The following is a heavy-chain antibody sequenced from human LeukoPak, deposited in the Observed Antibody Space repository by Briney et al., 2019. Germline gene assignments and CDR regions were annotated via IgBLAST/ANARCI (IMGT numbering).Heavy chain of an antibody. J-gene: IGHJ6*04. CDR2: IYYSGRT. V-gene: IGHV4-59*01. CDR1: VGSISSYY. CDR3: ARVDCSSTSCYEGYYGMDV. Sequence: SETLSFTWTVSVGSISSYYWSGIPQPPGKGLEWIGYIYYSGRTNYNPSLQSRVIISVDTSKSQFSLKLSSVTAADTAVYYCARVDCSSTSCYEGYYGMDVWGKGTTVTVSS. D-gene: IGHD2-2*01.